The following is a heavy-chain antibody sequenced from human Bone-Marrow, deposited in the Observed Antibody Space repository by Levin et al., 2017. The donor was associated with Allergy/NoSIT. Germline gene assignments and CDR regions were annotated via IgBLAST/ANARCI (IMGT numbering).Heavy chain of an antibody. Sequence: SCTVSGGSISSGDYYWSWIRQHPGKGLEWIGYIHYSGNTYYNPSLKSRETISVDTSNNQLSLKLSSLTAADTAVYYCAREVPHGESNYYGMDVWGQGTTVTVSS. CDR3: AREVPHGESNYYGMDV. CDR2: IHYSGNT. V-gene: IGHV4-31*03. D-gene: IGHD7-27*01. J-gene: IGHJ6*02. CDR1: GGSISSGDYY.